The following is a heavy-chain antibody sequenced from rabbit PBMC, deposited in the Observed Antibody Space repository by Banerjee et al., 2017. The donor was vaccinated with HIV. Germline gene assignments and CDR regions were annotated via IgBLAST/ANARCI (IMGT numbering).Heavy chain of an antibody. CDR3: ARVEYAGYAGYGYFDL. J-gene: IGHJ4*01. V-gene: IGHV1S40*01. CDR2: IYGGSHGNH. D-gene: IGHD8-1*01. Sequence: QSLEESGGDLVKPGASLTLTCKVSGFSFSSTYWIYWVRQAPGKGLEWIACIYGGSHGNHYYASWAKGRFTISKTSSTTVTVQMTSLTAADTATYFCARVEYAGYAGYGYFDLWGQGTLVTVS. CDR1: GFSFSSTYW.